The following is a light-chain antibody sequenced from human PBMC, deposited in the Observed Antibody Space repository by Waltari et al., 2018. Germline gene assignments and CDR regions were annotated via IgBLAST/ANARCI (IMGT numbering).Light chain of an antibody. V-gene: IGLV2-14*01. Sequence: QSPLTQPASVSGSLGQSITISCTGTSSDVGGYNYVSWYQQHPGKAPKLMIYEVTNRPSGVSNRVSGSKSGNTASLTISGLQAEDEADYYCKSYTSSSTLLFGGGTKLTVL. CDR2: EVT. J-gene: IGLJ2*01. CDR3: KSYTSSSTLL. CDR1: SSDVGGYNY.